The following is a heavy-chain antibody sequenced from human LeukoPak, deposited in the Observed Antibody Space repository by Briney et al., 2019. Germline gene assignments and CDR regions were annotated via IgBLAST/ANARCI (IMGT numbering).Heavy chain of an antibody. J-gene: IGHJ3*02. CDR1: GGTFSSYA. CDR3: ARDVEDGYKDAFDI. V-gene: IGHV1-69*05. D-gene: IGHD5-24*01. Sequence: SVKVSCKASGGTFSSYAISWVRQAPGQGLEWMGRIIPIFGTANYAQKFQGRVTITTDESTSTAYMKLSSLRSEDTAVYYCARDVEDGYKDAFDIWGQGTMVTVSS. CDR2: IIPIFGTA.